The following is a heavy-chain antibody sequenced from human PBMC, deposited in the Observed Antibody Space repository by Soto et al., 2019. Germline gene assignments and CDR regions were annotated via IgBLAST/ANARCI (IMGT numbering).Heavy chain of an antibody. CDR1: GFTLTSAD. V-gene: IGHV1-58*01. D-gene: IGHD3-3*01. Sequence: QMQLMQSEPEVKKPGTSVKVSCKASGFTLTSADVQWVRHTRGQRLEWIGRIVGGSGSTNYAQQFQGRLAITRDMSTSTVYMELSSLRSEDTAVYYCAADWSNRPFDFWGQGTLVTVSS. CDR2: IVGGSGST. J-gene: IGHJ4*02. CDR3: AADWSNRPFDF.